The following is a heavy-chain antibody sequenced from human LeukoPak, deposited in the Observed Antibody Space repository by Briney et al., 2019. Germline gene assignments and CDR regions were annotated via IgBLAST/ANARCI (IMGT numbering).Heavy chain of an antibody. CDR2: FDPEDGET. D-gene: IGHD2-15*01. CDR1: GGTFSSYA. J-gene: IGHJ6*02. Sequence: ASVKVSCKASGGTFSSYAISWVRQAPGKGLEWMGGFDPEDGETIYAQKFQGRVTMTEDTSTDTAYMELSSLRSEDTAVYYCATAIYCSGGSCYPDYYYYGMDVWGQGTTVTVSS. V-gene: IGHV1-24*01. CDR3: ATAIYCSGGSCYPDYYYYGMDV.